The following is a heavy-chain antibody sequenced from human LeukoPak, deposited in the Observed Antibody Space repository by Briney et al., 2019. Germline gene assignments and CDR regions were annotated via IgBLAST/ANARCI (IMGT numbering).Heavy chain of an antibody. J-gene: IGHJ6*02. V-gene: IGHV3-7*05. Sequence: GGSLRLSCAASGFSFSSYWMSWVRQAPGKGLEWVANIKQDGSEKYYVGSVKGRFTISRDNAKNSLYLQMNSLRAEDTAVYYCARLWGYYDSSGYYYYYYGMDVWGQGTTVSVSS. CDR2: IKQDGSEK. CDR3: ARLWGYYDSSGYYYYYYGMDV. CDR1: GFSFSSYW. D-gene: IGHD3-22*01.